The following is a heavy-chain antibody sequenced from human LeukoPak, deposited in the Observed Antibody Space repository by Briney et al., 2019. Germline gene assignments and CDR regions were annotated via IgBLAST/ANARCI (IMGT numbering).Heavy chain of an antibody. Sequence: PGGSLRLSCAASGFTFSSNWMSWVRQAPGKGLEWVSNIKDDGGEKNYVDSVKGRFIISRDNVKNSLYLQMNSLRDEVTAVYYCARDFGYCRGGSCYTRMDVWGKGTTVTVSS. CDR1: GFTFSSNW. V-gene: IGHV3-7*01. CDR3: ARDFGYCRGGSCYTRMDV. CDR2: IKDDGGEK. D-gene: IGHD2-15*01. J-gene: IGHJ6*03.